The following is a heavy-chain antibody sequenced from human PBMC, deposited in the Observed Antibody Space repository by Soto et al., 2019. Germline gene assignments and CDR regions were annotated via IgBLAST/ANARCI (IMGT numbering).Heavy chain of an antibody. CDR2: ISYDGSDK. Sequence: HVQLVESGGGVVQPGRSLRLSCSASGFTFSSYGMHWVRQAPGKGLEWVAIISYDGSDKYFADSVRGRFTISRDTSKNTLYLQMSSLRAEDTAVYYCAKGILPAGGPHEGLDIWGQGTMVTVS. CDR3: AKGILPAGGPHEGLDI. V-gene: IGHV3-30*18. D-gene: IGHD6-13*01. CDR1: GFTFSSYG. J-gene: IGHJ3*02.